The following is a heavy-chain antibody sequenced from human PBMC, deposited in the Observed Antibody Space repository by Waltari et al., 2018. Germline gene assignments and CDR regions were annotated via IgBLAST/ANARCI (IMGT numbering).Heavy chain of an antibody. D-gene: IGHD1-26*01. CDR1: GFTYSSYG. V-gene: IGHV3-33*01. Sequence: QVQLVESGGGVVQPGRSLRLSCAASGFTYSSYGMHWVRQVPGKGVWWLAFIVYCGSNRHYADSVKGRFTISRDNSKNALYLQMNSLRAEETAVYYCVRDNIVGATSFDYWGQGTLVTVSS. CDR3: VRDNIVGATSFDY. J-gene: IGHJ4*02. CDR2: IVYCGSNR.